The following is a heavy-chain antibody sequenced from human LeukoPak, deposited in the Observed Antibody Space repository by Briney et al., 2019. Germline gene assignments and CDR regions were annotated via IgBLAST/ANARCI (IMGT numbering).Heavy chain of an antibody. Sequence: ASVKVSCKASGYTFTSYAMHWVRQAPGQGLEWMGWISAYNGNTNYAQKFQGRVTMTRNTSISTAYMELSSLRSEDTAVYYCARGVKGVTMVRGVISPYWYFDLWGRGTLVTVSS. J-gene: IGHJ2*01. D-gene: IGHD3-10*01. CDR1: GYTFTSYA. CDR3: ARGVKGVTMVRGVISPYWYFDL. V-gene: IGHV1-8*02. CDR2: ISAYNGNT.